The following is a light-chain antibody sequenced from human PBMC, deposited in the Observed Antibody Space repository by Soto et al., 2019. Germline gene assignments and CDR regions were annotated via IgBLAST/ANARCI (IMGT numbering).Light chain of an antibody. V-gene: IGLV1-40*01. CDR3: QSYDSSLSGSYV. CDR2: GNS. CDR1: SSNIGAGYD. J-gene: IGLJ1*01. Sequence: QSVLTQPPSVSGAPGQRVTISCTGSSSNIGAGYDVHWYQQLPGTAPKLLIYGNSNRPSGVPDRFSGSKSGTSASLAIPWLQAEDEADYYCQSYDSSLSGSYVFGTGTKLTVL.